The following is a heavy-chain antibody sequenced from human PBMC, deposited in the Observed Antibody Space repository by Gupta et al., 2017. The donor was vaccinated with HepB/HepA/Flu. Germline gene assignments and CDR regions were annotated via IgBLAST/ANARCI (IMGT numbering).Heavy chain of an antibody. V-gene: IGHV4-34*01. CDR3: ARVGYSYGPPGHY. CDR1: GGSFRGYY. CDR2: INHSGST. J-gene: IGHJ4*02. D-gene: IGHD5-18*01. Sequence: QVPLQQWGAGLLQPSETLSRTCAVYGGSFRGYYWSWIRQPPGKGLEWIGEINHSGSTNYNPSLKSRVTISVDTSKNQFSLKLSSVTAADTAVYYCARVGYSYGPPGHYWGQGTLVTVAS.